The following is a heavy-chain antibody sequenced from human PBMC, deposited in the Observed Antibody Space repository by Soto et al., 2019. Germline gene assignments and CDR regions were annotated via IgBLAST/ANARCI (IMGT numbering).Heavy chain of an antibody. CDR2: IYYSGSN. Sequence: TLSLTGTVAGGCISGDDYGWSWSRQPPGKGLEWIGYIYYSGSNYYNPSLNSRVTISVDTSKNQFSLKLSSVTAADTAVYYCASGSSSWDEYYFDYWGQGTLVSVSS. D-gene: IGHD6-13*01. CDR3: ASGSSSWDEYYFDY. J-gene: IGHJ4*02. V-gene: IGHV4-30-4*01. CDR1: GGCISGDDYG.